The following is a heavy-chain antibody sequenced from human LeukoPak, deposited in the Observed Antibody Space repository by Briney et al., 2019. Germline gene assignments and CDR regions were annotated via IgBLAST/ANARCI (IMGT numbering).Heavy chain of an antibody. Sequence: TSETLSLTCAVYGGSFSGYYWSWIRQPPGKGLEWIGEINHSGSTNYNPSLKSRVTISVDTSKNQFSLKLSSVTAADTAVYYCAGGWYHDNWFDPWGQGTLVTVSS. V-gene: IGHV4-34*01. CDR2: INHSGST. CDR1: GGSFSGYY. D-gene: IGHD6-19*01. CDR3: AGGWYHDNWFDP. J-gene: IGHJ5*02.